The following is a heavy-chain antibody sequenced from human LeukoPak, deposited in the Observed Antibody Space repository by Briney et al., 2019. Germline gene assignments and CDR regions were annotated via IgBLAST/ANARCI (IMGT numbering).Heavy chain of an antibody. CDR3: ARVGTEYSSGWYDY. CDR2: IIPIFGTA. D-gene: IGHD6-19*01. CDR1: GGTFSSYA. Sequence: SVKVSCKASGGTFSSYAISWVRQAPGQGFEWMGGIIPIFGTANYAQKFQGRVTITADESTSTAYMELSSLRSEDTAVYYCARVGTEYSSGWYDYWGQGTLVTVSS. J-gene: IGHJ4*02. V-gene: IGHV1-69*13.